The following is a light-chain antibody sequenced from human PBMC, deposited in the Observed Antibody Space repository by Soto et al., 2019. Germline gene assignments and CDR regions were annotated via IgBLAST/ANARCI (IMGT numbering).Light chain of an antibody. V-gene: IGKV3-15*01. CDR1: ESVSSN. Sequence: EIVMTQSPATLSVSPGERATLSCRASESVSSNLAWYQQKPGQAPRLLIYGASTRATGFPARFSGSGSGTEFTLTISSLQSEDFEVYYCQQYIRWPLTFGGGTKVEI. CDR2: GAS. CDR3: QQYIRWPLT. J-gene: IGKJ4*01.